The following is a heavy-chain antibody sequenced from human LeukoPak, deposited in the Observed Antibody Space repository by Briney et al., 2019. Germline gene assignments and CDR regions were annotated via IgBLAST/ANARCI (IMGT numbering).Heavy chain of an antibody. CDR3: ARGRSSGWWINWFDP. CDR1: GYTFTGYY. J-gene: IGHJ5*02. Sequence: ASVKVSCKASGYTFTGYYMHWVRQAPGQGLEWMGWINPNSGGTNNAQKFQGWVTMTRDTSISTAYMELSRLRSDDTAVYYCARGRSSGWWINWFDPWGQGTLVTVSS. CDR2: INPNSGGT. D-gene: IGHD6-19*01. V-gene: IGHV1-2*04.